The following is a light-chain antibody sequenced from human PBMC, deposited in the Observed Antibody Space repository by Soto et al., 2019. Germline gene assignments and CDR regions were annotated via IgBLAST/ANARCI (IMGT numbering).Light chain of an antibody. Sequence: QSVLTQPASVSGSPGQSITISCTGTSSDVGSHNLVSWYQQHPGKAPKLMIYEGSKRPSGVSNRFSGSKSGNTASLTISGLQAEDEADYYCCSYAGSSTRVVFGGGTKLTVL. CDR2: EGS. J-gene: IGLJ2*01. CDR1: SSDVGSHNL. V-gene: IGLV2-23*01. CDR3: CSYAGSSTRVV.